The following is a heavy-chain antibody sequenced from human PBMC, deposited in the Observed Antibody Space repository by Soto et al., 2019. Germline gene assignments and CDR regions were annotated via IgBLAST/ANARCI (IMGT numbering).Heavy chain of an antibody. D-gene: IGHD6-13*01. CDR2: IKQDGSEK. CDR3: ARAAWYRAAAPAFDY. V-gene: IGHV3-7*03. J-gene: IGHJ4*02. Sequence: GGSLRLSCAASGFTFSSYWMSWVRQAPGKGLEWVANIKQDGSEKYYVDSVKGRFTISRDNAKNSLYLQMNSLRAEDTAVYYCARAAWYRAAAPAFDYWGQGTLVTVSS. CDR1: GFTFSSYW.